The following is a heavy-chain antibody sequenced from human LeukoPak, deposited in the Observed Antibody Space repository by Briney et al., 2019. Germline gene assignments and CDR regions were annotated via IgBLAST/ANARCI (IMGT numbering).Heavy chain of an antibody. CDR3: AKDYGDVGP. D-gene: IGHD4-17*01. J-gene: IGHJ5*02. CDR2: IWYDGSNK. CDR1: GFTFSSYG. V-gene: IGHV3-33*06. Sequence: GGSLRLSCAASGFTFSSYGMHWVRQAPGKGLEWVAVIWYDGSNKYYADSVKGRFTISRDNSKNTLYLQLSSLRAEDTAVYYCAKDYGDVGPWGQGTLVTVSS.